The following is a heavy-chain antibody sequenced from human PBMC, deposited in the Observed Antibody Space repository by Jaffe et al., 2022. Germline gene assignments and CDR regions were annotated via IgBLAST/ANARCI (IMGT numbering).Heavy chain of an antibody. CDR3: ARERAGNFDY. CDR1: GGSISSGSYY. D-gene: IGHD6-19*01. V-gene: IGHV4-61*02. CDR2: IYTSGST. J-gene: IGHJ4*02. Sequence: QVQLQESGPGLVKPSQTLSLTCTVSGGSISSGSYYWSWIRQPAGKGLEWIGRIYTSGSTNYNPSLKSRVTISVDTSKNQFSLKLSSVTAADTAVYYCARERAGNFDYWGQGTLVTVSS.